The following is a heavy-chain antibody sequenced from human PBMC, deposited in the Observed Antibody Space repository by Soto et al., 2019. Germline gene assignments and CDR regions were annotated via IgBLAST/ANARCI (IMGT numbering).Heavy chain of an antibody. Sequence: PGGSLRLSCSASGFTISIYAMHWVRQAPGKGLEYVSSISTNGGSTDYADSVKGRFTISRDNSKNTVYLQMSSLRVEDTAVYYCVKGEYYYDSSGYYPFDYWGQGT. J-gene: IGHJ4*02. CDR1: GFTISIYA. CDR2: ISTNGGST. CDR3: VKGEYYYDSSGYYPFDY. D-gene: IGHD3-22*01. V-gene: IGHV3-64D*06.